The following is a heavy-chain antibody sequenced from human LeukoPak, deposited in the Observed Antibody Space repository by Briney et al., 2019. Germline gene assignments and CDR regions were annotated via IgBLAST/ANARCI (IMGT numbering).Heavy chain of an antibody. CDR2: MNPINGNT. Sequence: ASVNVSCKAPGFTFTSYDINWVRQATGQGLEWMGWMNPINGNTGYAQKFQGRVTMTRDTSISTAYMELRSLRSDDTAVYYCVRDGEGVAISVNYWFDPWGQGTLVTVSS. D-gene: IGHD3-10*01. V-gene: IGHV1-8*01. CDR1: GFTFTSYD. J-gene: IGHJ5*02. CDR3: VRDGEGVAISVNYWFDP.